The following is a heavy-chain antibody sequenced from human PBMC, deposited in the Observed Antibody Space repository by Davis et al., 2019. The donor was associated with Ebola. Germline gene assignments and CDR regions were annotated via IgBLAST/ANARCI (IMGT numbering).Heavy chain of an antibody. CDR1: GYSFTSYW. Sequence: TVSCKGSGYSFTSYWIGWVRQMPGKGLEWMGIIYPGDSDTRYSPSFQGQVTISADKSISTAYLQWSSLKASDTAMYYCARESYCTGGVCYYRYWGQGTLVTVSS. D-gene: IGHD2-8*02. CDR2: IYPGDSDT. J-gene: IGHJ4*02. CDR3: ARESYCTGGVCYYRY. V-gene: IGHV5-51*01.